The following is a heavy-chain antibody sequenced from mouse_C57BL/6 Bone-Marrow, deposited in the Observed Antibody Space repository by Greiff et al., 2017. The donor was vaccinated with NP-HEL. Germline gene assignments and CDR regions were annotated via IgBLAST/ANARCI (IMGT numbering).Heavy chain of an antibody. Sequence: QVQLQQPGTELVKPGASVKLSCKASGYTFTSYWMHWVKQRPGQGLEWIGNINPSNGGTNYNEKFKSKATLTVDKSSSTAYMQLSSLTSVDSAVYYCARWGFITTVVAKGFDYWGQGTTLTVSS. V-gene: IGHV1-53*01. CDR2: INPSNGGT. J-gene: IGHJ2*01. D-gene: IGHD1-1*01. CDR3: ARWGFITTVVAKGFDY. CDR1: GYTFTSYW.